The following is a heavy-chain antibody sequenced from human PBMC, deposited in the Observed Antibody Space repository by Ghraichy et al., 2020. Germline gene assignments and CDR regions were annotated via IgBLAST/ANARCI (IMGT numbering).Heavy chain of an antibody. Sequence: ETLSLTCTVSGHSISSGYYWGWIRQPPGKGLEWIGSIYHSGSTYYNPSLKSRVTISVDTSKNQFSLKLSSVTAADTAVYYCARESITMVRGVGYWGQGTLVTVSS. CDR2: IYHSGST. J-gene: IGHJ4*02. CDR1: GHSISSGYY. D-gene: IGHD3-10*01. V-gene: IGHV4-38-2*02. CDR3: ARESITMVRGVGY.